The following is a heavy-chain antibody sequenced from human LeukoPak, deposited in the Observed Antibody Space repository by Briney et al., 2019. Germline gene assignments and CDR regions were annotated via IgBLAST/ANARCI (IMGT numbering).Heavy chain of an antibody. J-gene: IGHJ4*02. CDR3: SSPAHDFDVWSGYYSF. CDR1: GFIFSDSA. V-gene: IGHV3-73*01. D-gene: IGHD3-3*01. Sequence: GGSLRLSCAASGFIFSDSAMHWVRQASGKGLERVGHVRSKPNNYATEYAASVKGRFTISRDDSENTAYLQMNSLKTEDTAVYYCSSPAHDFDVWSGYYSFWGPGILVTVSS. CDR2: VRSKPNNYAT.